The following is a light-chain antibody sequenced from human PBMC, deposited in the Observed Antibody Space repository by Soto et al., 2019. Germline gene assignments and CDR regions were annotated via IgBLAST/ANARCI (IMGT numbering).Light chain of an antibody. CDR2: GAS. Sequence: FTQSRGPLSLSPGQRATLSCRASPGVGSEYLARYQQKPGQAPRLLIYGASSSATGIPDRFSGSGSGADFTLTINRMEPEDFAVYYCQQYGNSPRSITFGQGTRLEIK. CDR1: PGVGSEY. J-gene: IGKJ5*01. V-gene: IGKV3-20*01. CDR3: QQYGNSPRSIT.